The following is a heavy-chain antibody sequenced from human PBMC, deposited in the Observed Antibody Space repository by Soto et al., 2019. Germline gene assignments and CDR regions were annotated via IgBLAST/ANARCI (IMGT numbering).Heavy chain of an antibody. Sequence: SVKVSCKASGGTFGSDAITWVRQAPGQGLEWVGRIIPIFGTTNYAQNLQGRVTISADKSTLTSYMELHSLTSDNKPPYYCARDGTDIGYYKNGPAPGGKGPQAPVSS. CDR1: GGTFGSDA. CDR3: ARDGTDIGYYKNGPAP. CDR2: IIPIFGTT. D-gene: IGHD3-22*01. J-gene: IGHJ5*02. V-gene: IGHV1-69*06.